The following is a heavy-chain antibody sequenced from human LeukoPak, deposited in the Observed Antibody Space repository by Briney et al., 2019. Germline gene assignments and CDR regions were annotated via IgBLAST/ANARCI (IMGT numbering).Heavy chain of an antibody. V-gene: IGHV3-30-3*01. J-gene: IGHJ4*02. D-gene: IGHD5-18*01. Sequence: PGGSLRLSCAASGFTFSSYAMHWVRQAPGKGLEWVAVISYDGSNKYYADSVKGRFTISRDNFKNTLYLQMNSLRAEDTAVYYCARGYYSYGYGYYFDYWGQGTLVTVSS. CDR3: ARGYYSYGYGYYFDY. CDR2: ISYDGSNK. CDR1: GFTFSSYA.